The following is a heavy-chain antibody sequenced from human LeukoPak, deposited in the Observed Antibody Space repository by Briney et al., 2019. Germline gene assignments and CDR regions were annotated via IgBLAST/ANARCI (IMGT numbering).Heavy chain of an antibody. Sequence: SETLSLTCTVAGGSISSYYWSWIRQPPGKGLEWIGYIYYSGSTNYNPSLKSRVTISVDTSKNQFSLKLSSVTAADTAVYYCARDPREQQLGTSSDYWGQGTLVTVSS. D-gene: IGHD6-13*01. CDR2: IYYSGST. CDR1: GGSISSYY. J-gene: IGHJ4*02. CDR3: ARDPREQQLGTSSDY. V-gene: IGHV4-59*12.